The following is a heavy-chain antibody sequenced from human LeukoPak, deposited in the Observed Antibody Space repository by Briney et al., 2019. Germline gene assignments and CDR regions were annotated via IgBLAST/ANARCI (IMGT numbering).Heavy chain of an antibody. J-gene: IGHJ4*02. D-gene: IGHD3-10*01. V-gene: IGHV3-11*04. Sequence: GGSLRLSCVASGFTLSDYYMARIRQPPGKGLEWISFISSSGSTKYYADSVKGRFTISRDTTQNSLYLQMNSLRAEDTAVYYCARERTPKHYYGSGSYDRYFDYWGQGTLVTVSS. CDR1: GFTLSDYY. CDR3: ARERTPKHYYGSGSYDRYFDY. CDR2: ISSSGSTK.